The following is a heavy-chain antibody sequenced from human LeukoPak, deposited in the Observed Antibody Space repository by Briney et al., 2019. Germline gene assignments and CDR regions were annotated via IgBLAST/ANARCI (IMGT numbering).Heavy chain of an antibody. CDR3: ARDRGYLGIWYYFDY. CDR2: ISYDGSNK. J-gene: IGHJ4*02. CDR1: GFTFSSYA. D-gene: IGHD7-27*01. V-gene: IGHV3-30*15. Sequence: GRSLRLSCAASGFTFSSYAMYWVRQAPGKGLEWVAVISYDGSNKYYADSVKGRFTISRDSTKDTLYLQMSSLRPEDAAVYYCARDRGYLGIWYYFDYWGQGTLVTVSS.